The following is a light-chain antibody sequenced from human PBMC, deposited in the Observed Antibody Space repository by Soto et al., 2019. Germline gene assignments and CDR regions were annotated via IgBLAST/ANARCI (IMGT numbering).Light chain of an antibody. CDR2: AAT. V-gene: IGKV1-12*01. CDR1: QDINSR. J-gene: IGKJ1*01. Sequence: DIQMPQSTSSVSASVGDTVTITCRASQDINSRLAWFQQQPGRPPKYVIQAATMLQSGFPSRFAGSGSGRDFTLTIHTLQPEDSATYYGLQVANFPRTSGQGTKVEI. CDR3: LQVANFPRT.